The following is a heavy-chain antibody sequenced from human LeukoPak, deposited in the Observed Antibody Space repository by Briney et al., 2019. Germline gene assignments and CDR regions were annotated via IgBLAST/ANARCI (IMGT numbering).Heavy chain of an antibody. J-gene: IGHJ3*02. CDR1: GGSISSGDYY. V-gene: IGHV4-30-4*01. CDR2: IYYSGST. CDR3: ATFRRGHDAFDI. Sequence: SETLSLTCTVSGGSISSGDYYWSWIRQPPGKGLEWIGYIYYSGSTYYNPSLKSRVTISVDTSKNQFSLKLTSVTAADTAVYYCATFRRGHDAFDIWGQGTMVTVSS. D-gene: IGHD5-12*01.